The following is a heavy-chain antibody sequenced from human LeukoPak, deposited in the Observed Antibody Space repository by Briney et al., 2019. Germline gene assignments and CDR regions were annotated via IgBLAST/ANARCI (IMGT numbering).Heavy chain of an antibody. CDR2: IYHSGST. J-gene: IGHJ6*03. CDR3: AGRGPNYNPIYYYYMDV. V-gene: IGHV4-4*02. CDR1: GGSISSSNW. D-gene: IGHD1-7*01. Sequence: SGTLSLTCAVSGGSISSSNWWSWVRQPPGKGLEWIGEIYHSGSTNYNPSLKSRITISVDKSKNQFSLKLSSVTAADTAVYYCAGRGPNYNPIYYYYMDVWGKGTTVTVSS.